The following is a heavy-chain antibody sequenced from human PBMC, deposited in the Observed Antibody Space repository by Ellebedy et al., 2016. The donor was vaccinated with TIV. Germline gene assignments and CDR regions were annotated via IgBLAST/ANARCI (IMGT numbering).Heavy chain of an antibody. D-gene: IGHD6-19*01. CDR3: AGFRGEAVAGNWFDP. CDR1: GFAVSSSY. Sequence: GESLKISCAASGFAVSSSYMTWVSQAPGRGLEWVPLIYSDGNTNYADSVRGRFTISRDSSKNTLDLQMHSLRADDTAVYYCAGFRGEAVAGNWFDPWGRGTLVTVSS. V-gene: IGHV3-53*01. J-gene: IGHJ5*02. CDR2: IYSDGNT.